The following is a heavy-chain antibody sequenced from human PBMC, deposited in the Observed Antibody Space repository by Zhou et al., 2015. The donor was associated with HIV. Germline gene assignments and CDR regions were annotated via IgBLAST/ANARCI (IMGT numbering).Heavy chain of an antibody. J-gene: IGHJ4*02. CDR3: AKDYGSGTYSLDY. D-gene: IGHD3-10*01. V-gene: IGHV3-30-3*01. Sequence: QVQLVESGGGVVQPGRSLRLSCAASGFTFSTYAMHWVRQAPGKGLEWVAVISYDGSNKYYADSVKGRFTISRDNSKNTLYLQMNSLRAEDTAVYYCAKDYGSGTYSLDYWGQGTLVTVSS. CDR1: GFTFSTYA. CDR2: ISYDGSNK.